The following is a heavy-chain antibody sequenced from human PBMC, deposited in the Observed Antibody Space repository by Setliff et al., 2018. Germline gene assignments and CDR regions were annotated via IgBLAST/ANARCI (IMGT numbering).Heavy chain of an antibody. V-gene: IGHV3-23*01. CDR1: GFVVSNNE. Sequence: PGGSLRLSCAASGFVVSNNEMSWVRQAPEKGLEWVSSISGSGRTTYYADSVKGRFTVSRDNAKNTLFLQMNDLRAEDTAIYYCAKSPVRFGIVIVIPSYSDSWGPGTLVTVSS. CDR3: AKSPVRFGIVIVIPSYSDS. D-gene: IGHD3-16*02. J-gene: IGHJ4*02. CDR2: ISGSGRTT.